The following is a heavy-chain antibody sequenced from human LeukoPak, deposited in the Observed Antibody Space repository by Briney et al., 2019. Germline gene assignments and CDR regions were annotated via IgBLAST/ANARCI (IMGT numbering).Heavy chain of an antibody. CDR1: GFTFSSYA. CDR3: ARDTRGRVAVAGHFDY. J-gene: IGHJ4*02. V-gene: IGHV3-30-3*01. D-gene: IGHD6-19*01. Sequence: GGSLRLSCAASGFTFSSYAMHWVRQAPGKGLEWVAVISYDGSNKYYADSVKGRFTISRDNSKNTLYLQMNGLRAEDTAVYYCARDTRGRVAVAGHFDYWGQGTLVTVSS. CDR2: ISYDGSNK.